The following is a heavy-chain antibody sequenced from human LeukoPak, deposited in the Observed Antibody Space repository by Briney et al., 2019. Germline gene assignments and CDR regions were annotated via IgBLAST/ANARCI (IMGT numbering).Heavy chain of an antibody. Sequence: HGESLKISCKGSGYSFTSYWIGWVRQMPGKGLEWMGIIYPGDSDTRYSPSFQGQVTISADKSISTAYLQWSSLKASDTAMYYCARQGGDYYDSSGYYFDYWGQGTLVTVSS. CDR1: GYSFTSYW. CDR2: IYPGDSDT. V-gene: IGHV5-51*01. CDR3: ARQGGDYYDSSGYYFDY. D-gene: IGHD3-22*01. J-gene: IGHJ4*02.